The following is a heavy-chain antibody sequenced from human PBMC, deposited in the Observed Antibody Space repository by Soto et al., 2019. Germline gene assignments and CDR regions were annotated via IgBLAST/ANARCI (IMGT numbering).Heavy chain of an antibody. CDR2: IYYSGNT. V-gene: IGHV4-31*03. J-gene: IGHJ6*02. Sequence: SETLSLTCTVSGGSISSGYYWSWIRQHPVKGLEWIGYIYYSGNTYYNPSLKSRVSISLDTSKSQFSLKLDSVTAADTAVYYCARDAPVALGVTNSMDVWGQGTTVTVSS. D-gene: IGHD3-3*02. CDR3: ARDAPVALGVTNSMDV. CDR1: GGSISSGYY.